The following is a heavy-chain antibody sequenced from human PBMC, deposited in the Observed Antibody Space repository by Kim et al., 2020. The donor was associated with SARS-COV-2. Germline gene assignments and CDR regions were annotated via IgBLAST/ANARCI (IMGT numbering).Heavy chain of an antibody. Sequence: GGSLRLSCAASGFTFDDYVMHWVRQAPGKGLEWVSGISWNSGSIGYADSVKGRFTISRDNAKNSLYLQMNSLRAEDTALYYCAKGRGYSNNWYGIDYWG. D-gene: IGHD6-13*01. CDR3: AKGRGYSNNWYGIDY. CDR1: GFTFDDYV. J-gene: IGHJ4*01. CDR2: ISWNSGSI. V-gene: IGHV3-9*01.